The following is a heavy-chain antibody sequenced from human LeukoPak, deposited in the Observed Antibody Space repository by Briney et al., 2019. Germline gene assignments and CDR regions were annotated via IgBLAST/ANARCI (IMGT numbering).Heavy chain of an antibody. V-gene: IGHV3-20*04. D-gene: IGHD3-9*01. J-gene: IGHJ6*04. CDR2: INWHGGTT. CDR3: AKRVRYYDILTGYLEFGDSTTMDV. CDR1: GFTLDDYG. Sequence: PGGSLRLSCAASGFTLDDYGMSWVRQAPGKGLEWVSGINWHGGTTVYADSVKGRFTISRDNSKNTLYLQMNSLRAEDTAVYYCAKRVRYYDILTGYLEFGDSTTMDVWGKGTTVTVSS.